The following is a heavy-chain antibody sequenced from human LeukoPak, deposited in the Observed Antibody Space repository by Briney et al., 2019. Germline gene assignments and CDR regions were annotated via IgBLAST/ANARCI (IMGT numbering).Heavy chain of an antibody. D-gene: IGHD5-18*01. CDR3: AEDRYSYAFEYFLL. V-gene: IGHV3-30*18. CDR2: ISYDGSNK. J-gene: IGHJ1*01. CDR1: GFTFSNYG. Sequence: GGSLRLSCAASGFTFSNYGMHWVRQAPGKGLEWVAVISYDGSNKYYADSVKGRFTISRDNSKNTLYLQMNSLRAEDTAVYYCAEDRYSYAFEYFLLGGRSTFVSVSS.